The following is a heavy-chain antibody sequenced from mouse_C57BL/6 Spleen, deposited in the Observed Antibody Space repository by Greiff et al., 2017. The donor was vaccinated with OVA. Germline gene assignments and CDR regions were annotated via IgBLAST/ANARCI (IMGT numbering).Heavy chain of an antibody. CDR3: AIPDLLSWYVDV. CDR1: GYPFTSYW. V-gene: IGHV1-74*01. CDR2: IHPSDSDP. J-gene: IGHJ1*03. D-gene: IGHD2-1*01. Sequence: QVQLKQPGAELVKPGASVKVSCKASGYPFTSYWMHWVKQRPGQGLEWIGRIHPSDSDPNYNPKFKGKATLTVDKSSSTAYMQLSSLTSEDSAVYYCAIPDLLSWYVDVWGTGTTVTVAS.